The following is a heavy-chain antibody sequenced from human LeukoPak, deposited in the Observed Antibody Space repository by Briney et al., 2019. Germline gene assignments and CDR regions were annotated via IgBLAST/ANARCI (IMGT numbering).Heavy chain of an antibody. CDR2: ITWNSGTI. CDR3: AKGSLMVGANLVGAFDI. CDR1: GFTFDDYA. J-gene: IGHJ3*02. V-gene: IGHV3-9*01. Sequence: PGRSLRLSCAASGFTFDDYAMHWVRQAPGKGLEWVSGITWNSGTIAYADSVKGRFTISRDNAKNSLYLQMNSLRVEDTALYYCAKGSLMVGANLVGAFDIWGQGTMVTVSS. D-gene: IGHD1-26*01.